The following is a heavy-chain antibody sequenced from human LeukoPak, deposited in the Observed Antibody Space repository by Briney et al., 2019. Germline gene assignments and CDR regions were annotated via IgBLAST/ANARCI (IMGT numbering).Heavy chain of an antibody. CDR2: IYTSGST. J-gene: IGHJ4*02. D-gene: IGHD2-15*01. CDR1: GGSISSYY. V-gene: IGHV4-4*07. CDR3: ARSLAPSAGRVYYFDY. Sequence: SETLSLTCTVSGGSISSYYWSWIRQPAGKGLEWIGRIYTSGSTNHNPSLKSRVTMSVDTSKNQFSLKLSSVTAADTAVYYCARSLAPSAGRVYYFDYWGQGTLVTVSS.